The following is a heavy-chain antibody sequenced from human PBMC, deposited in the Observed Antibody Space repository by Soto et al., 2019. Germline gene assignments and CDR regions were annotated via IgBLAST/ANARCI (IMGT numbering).Heavy chain of an antibody. CDR2: IGTAGDT. D-gene: IGHD2-21*02. CDR1: GFTFSSYD. J-gene: IGHJ6*02. V-gene: IGHV3-13*01. CDR3: ARGSMGDHADYDGMDV. Sequence: PGGSLRLSCAASGFTFSSYDMHWVRQATGKGLEWVSAIGTAGDTYYPGSVKGRFTISRENAKNSLYLQMNSLRAGDTAVYYCARGSMGDHADYDGMDVWGQGTTVTVSS.